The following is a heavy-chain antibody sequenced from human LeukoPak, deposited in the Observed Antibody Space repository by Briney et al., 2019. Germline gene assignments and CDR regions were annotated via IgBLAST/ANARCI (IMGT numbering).Heavy chain of an antibody. CDR1: GYTLTELS. D-gene: IGHD6-13*01. J-gene: IGHJ4*02. Sequence: ASVKVSCKVSGYTLTELSIHWVRQAPGKGLEWMGGFDPEDGETIYAQKFQGRVTMTEDTSTDTAYMELSSLRSEDTAVYYCAAVSGYSSIYYFDYWGQGTLVTVSS. V-gene: IGHV1-24*01. CDR3: AAVSGYSSIYYFDY. CDR2: FDPEDGET.